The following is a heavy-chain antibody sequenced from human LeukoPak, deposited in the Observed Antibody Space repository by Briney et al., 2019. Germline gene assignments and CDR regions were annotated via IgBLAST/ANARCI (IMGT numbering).Heavy chain of an antibody. CDR3: AREHEQQLASDY. CDR1: GFTFSSYG. J-gene: IGHJ4*02. D-gene: IGHD6-13*01. CDR2: ISYDGSNK. Sequence: GGSLRLSCAASGFTFSSYGMHWVRQAPGKGLEWVAVISYDGSNKYYADSVKGRFTISRDNSKNTLYLQMNSLRAEDTAVYYCAREHEQQLASDYRGQGTLVTVSS. V-gene: IGHV3-30*03.